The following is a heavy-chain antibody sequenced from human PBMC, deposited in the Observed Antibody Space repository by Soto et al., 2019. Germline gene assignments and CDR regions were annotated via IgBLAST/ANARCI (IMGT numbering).Heavy chain of an antibody. D-gene: IGHD2-2*01. CDR3: AKEGHCSSTSCYWAPDY. J-gene: IGHJ4*02. CDR2: ISGSGGST. Sequence: PGGSLRLSCAASGFTFSSYAMSWVRQAPGKGLEWVSAISGSGGSTYYADSVKGRFTISRDNSKNTLYLQMNSLRAEDTAVYYCAKEGHCSSTSCYWAPDYWGQGTLVTVSS. V-gene: IGHV3-23*01. CDR1: GFTFSSYA.